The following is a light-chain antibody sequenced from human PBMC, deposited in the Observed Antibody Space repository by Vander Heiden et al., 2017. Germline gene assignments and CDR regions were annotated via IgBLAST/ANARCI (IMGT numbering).Light chain of an antibody. CDR1: QGISNY. Sequence: DIQMTQSPSSLSASVGDRVTITCRASQGISNYLVWYQQKPGKVPKLLIYAASTLQSGVPSRFSGSGSGTDFTLTISSLQPEDDATYYCQKYNSAPRTFGQGTKVEIK. CDR3: QKYNSAPRT. J-gene: IGKJ1*01. CDR2: AAS. V-gene: IGKV1-27*01.